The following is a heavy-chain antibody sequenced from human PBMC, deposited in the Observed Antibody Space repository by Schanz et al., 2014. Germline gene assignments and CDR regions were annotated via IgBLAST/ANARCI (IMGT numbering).Heavy chain of an antibody. CDR1: GFTFSSYA. V-gene: IGHV3-30*04. CDR3: ARTSGGEYSSTWYVDY. Sequence: QVQLVESGGGVVQPGRSLRLSCAASGFTFSSYAMHWVRQAPGKGLEWVAVISYDGSNKYYADSVKGRFTISRDNSKSTLYLQMNSLRAEDTAVYYCARTSGGEYSSTWYVDYWGQGTLVTVSS. J-gene: IGHJ4*02. D-gene: IGHD6-13*01. CDR2: ISYDGSNK.